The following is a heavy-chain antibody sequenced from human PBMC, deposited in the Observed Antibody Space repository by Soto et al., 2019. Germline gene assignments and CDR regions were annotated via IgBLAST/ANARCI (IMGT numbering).Heavy chain of an antibody. J-gene: IGHJ4*02. CDR1: GFTFSSYA. CDR2: ISANGAGT. D-gene: IGHD3-10*01. V-gene: IGHV3-23*01. Sequence: EVQLLESGGGLVQPGGSLRVSRAASGFTFSSYAMTWVRQAPGKGLEWVSAISANGAGTYYVDFVKGRFTISRDNSYNTLYLQMNSLRAEDTAVYYCTTVARYGSGSYPPLDSWGQGTLVTVSS. CDR3: TTVARYGSGSYPPLDS.